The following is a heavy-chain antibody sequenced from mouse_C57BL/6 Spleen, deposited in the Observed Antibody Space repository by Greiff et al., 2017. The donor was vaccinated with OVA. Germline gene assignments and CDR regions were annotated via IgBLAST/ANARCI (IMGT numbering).Heavy chain of an antibody. CDR2: IDPETGGT. CDR3: TNERDGYYEYFDY. D-gene: IGHD2-3*01. Sequence: VQLQQSGAELVRPGASVTLSCKASGYTFTDYDMHWVKQTPVHGLEWIGAIDPETGGTASNQKFKGKAILTADKSSSTAYMELRSLTSEDSAVYYCTNERDGYYEYFDYWGQGTTLTVSS. CDR1: GYTFTDYD. V-gene: IGHV1-15*01. J-gene: IGHJ2*01.